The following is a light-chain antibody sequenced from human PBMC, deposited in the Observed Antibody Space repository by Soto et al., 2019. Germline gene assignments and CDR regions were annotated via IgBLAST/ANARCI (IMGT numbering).Light chain of an antibody. J-gene: IGKJ1*01. CDR2: GAS. V-gene: IGKV3-20*01. Sequence: EIVLTQSPGTLSLSPGGRATLSCRASQSVSSSYLGWYQQKPGQAPRLLIYGASSRATGIPDRFSGSGSGTDFTLTISRLEPEDFAVYYCQHYGSSSWTFGQGTKVEIK. CDR3: QHYGSSSWT. CDR1: QSVSSSY.